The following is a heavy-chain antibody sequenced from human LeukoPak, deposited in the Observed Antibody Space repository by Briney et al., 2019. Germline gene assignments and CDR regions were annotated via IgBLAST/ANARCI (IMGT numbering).Heavy chain of an antibody. CDR2: IWYDGSNK. J-gene: IGHJ6*02. D-gene: IGHD2-15*01. CDR3: ARGGYCSGGSCYTVGYYGMDV. Sequence: GGSLRLSCAASGFTFSTYGMHWVRQAPGKGLEWVAVIWYDGSNKYYADSVKGRFTISRDSSKNTLYLQMNSLRAEDTAVYYCARGGYCSGGSCYTVGYYGMDVWGQGTTVTVSS. V-gene: IGHV3-33*01. CDR1: GFTFSTYG.